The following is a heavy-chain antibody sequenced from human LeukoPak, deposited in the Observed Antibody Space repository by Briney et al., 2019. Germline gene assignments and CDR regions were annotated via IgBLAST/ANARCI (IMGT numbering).Heavy chain of an antibody. CDR3: ARVAPEWQSNYYYYMDV. D-gene: IGHD3-3*01. V-gene: IGHV4-59*01. Sequence: SETLSLTCTVSGGSISSYYWSWIRQPPGKGLEWIGYIYYSGSTNYNPSLKSRVTISVDTSKNQFSLKLSSVTAADTAVYYCARVAPEWQSNYYYYMDVWGKGTTVTVSS. CDR1: GGSISSYY. J-gene: IGHJ6*03. CDR2: IYYSGST.